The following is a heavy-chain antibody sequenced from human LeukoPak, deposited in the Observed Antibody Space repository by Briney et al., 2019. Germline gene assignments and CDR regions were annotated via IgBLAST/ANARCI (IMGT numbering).Heavy chain of an antibody. V-gene: IGHV1-18*01. J-gene: IGHJ4*02. CDR2: ISACNGNT. CDR1: GYTFTSYG. CDR3: ARSSDLWFGELFLFDY. D-gene: IGHD3-10*01. Sequence: ASVKVSCKASGYTFTSYGISWVRQAPGQGLEWMGWISACNGNTNYAQKLQGRVTMTTDTSTSTAYMELRSLRSDDTAVYYCARSSDLWFGELFLFDYWGQGTLVTVSS.